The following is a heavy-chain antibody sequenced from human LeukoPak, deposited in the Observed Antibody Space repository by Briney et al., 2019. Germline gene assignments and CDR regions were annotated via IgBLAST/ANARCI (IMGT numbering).Heavy chain of an antibody. CDR1: GGSISGHY. V-gene: IGHV4-59*11. J-gene: IGHJ4*02. CDR2: IYYSGTEST. D-gene: IGHD3/OR15-3a*01. Sequence: SETLSLTCTVSGGSISGHYWSWIRQPPGKGLEWVGNIYYSGTESTHYNPSFKSRVAISTDTSKNTFSLKLTSVAAADTAVYYCARHVEGLDPFDYWGQGTLVTVSS. CDR3: ARHVEGLDPFDY.